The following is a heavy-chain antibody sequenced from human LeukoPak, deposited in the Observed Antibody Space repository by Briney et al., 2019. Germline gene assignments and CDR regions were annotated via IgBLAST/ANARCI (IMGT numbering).Heavy chain of an antibody. D-gene: IGHD1-26*01. CDR1: GYTFTGYF. CDR2: INPNSGGA. V-gene: IGHV1-2*02. J-gene: IGHJ5*02. Sequence: GASVKVSCKASGYTFTGYFIHWVRQAPGQGLEWMGWINPNSGGAKCAQKFQGRVTMTRDTSISTAYMELNRLTSDDTAVYYCTGGATDNWFDPWGQGTLVTVSS. CDR3: TGGATDNWFDP.